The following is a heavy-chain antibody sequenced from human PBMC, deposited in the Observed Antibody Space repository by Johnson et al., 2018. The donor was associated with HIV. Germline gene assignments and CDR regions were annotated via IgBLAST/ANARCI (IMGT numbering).Heavy chain of an antibody. CDR3: ARRVALIYSFDI. CDR1: GFTVSSNY. J-gene: IGHJ3*02. D-gene: IGHD2-21*01. Sequence: VQLVESGGGVVRPGGSLRLSCAASGFTVSSNYMSWVRQAPGKGLEWVSLIYSGGSTYYAASVKGRFTISRDNSKNTLYLQMNSLRPGDTALYYCARRVALIYSFDIWGQGTMVAVSS. CDR2: IYSGGST. V-gene: IGHV3-66*02.